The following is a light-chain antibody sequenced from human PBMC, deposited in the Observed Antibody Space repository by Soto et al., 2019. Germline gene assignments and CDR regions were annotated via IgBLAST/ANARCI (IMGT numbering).Light chain of an antibody. Sequence: EIVMTQSPDTLSVSPGERATLSCRASQSVSNNLAWYLQKPVQAPRLLIYGASIRATGIPARFSGSGSGTEFTLTISSLQSEDFAVYYCQQYNNWPITFGQGTRLEIK. V-gene: IGKV3D-15*01. CDR3: QQYNNWPIT. CDR1: QSVSNN. J-gene: IGKJ5*01. CDR2: GAS.